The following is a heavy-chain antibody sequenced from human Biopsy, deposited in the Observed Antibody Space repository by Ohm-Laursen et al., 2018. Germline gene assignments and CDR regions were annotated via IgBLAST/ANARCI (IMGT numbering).Heavy chain of an antibody. CDR3: AKDTFADLRGPPGWYGVDY. J-gene: IGHJ4*02. CDR1: GFTFNDYA. CDR2: ISWNSNNI. D-gene: IGHD6-19*01. V-gene: IGHV3-9*01. Sequence: SLRLSCTASGFTFNDYAMHWVRQAPGKGLEWVSGISWNSNNIVYADSVKGRFTISRDNARNSLYLQIKSLRTEDTAFYYCAKDTFADLRGPPGWYGVDYWGQGTMVTVSS.